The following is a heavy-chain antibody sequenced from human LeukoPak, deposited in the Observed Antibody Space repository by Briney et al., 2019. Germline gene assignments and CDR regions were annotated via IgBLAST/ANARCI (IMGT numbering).Heavy chain of an antibody. D-gene: IGHD3-22*01. CDR2: IYYSGST. Sequence: SETLSLTCTVSGGSISSGGYYWSWIRQHPGKGLEWIGYIYYSGSTYYNPSLKSRVTISVDTSKNQFSLKLSSVTAADTAVYYCARINSSGYYFDYWGQGTLVTVSS. J-gene: IGHJ4*02. CDR3: ARINSSGYYFDY. CDR1: GGSISSGGYY. V-gene: IGHV4-31*03.